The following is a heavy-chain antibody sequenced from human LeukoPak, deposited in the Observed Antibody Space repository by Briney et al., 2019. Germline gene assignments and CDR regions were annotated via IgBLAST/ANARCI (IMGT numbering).Heavy chain of an antibody. V-gene: IGHV3-48*03. CDR3: ARLYYDSSAYYPWYFDY. D-gene: IGHD3-22*01. CDR2: ISSSGSTI. J-gene: IGHJ4*02. CDR1: GFTFSSYE. Sequence: NPGGSLRLSCTASGFTFSSYEMNWVRQAPGKGLEWVSYISSSGSTIYYADSVKGRFTISRDNAKNSLYLQMNSLRAEYTAVYYCARLYYDSSAYYPWYFDYWGQGTLVTVSS.